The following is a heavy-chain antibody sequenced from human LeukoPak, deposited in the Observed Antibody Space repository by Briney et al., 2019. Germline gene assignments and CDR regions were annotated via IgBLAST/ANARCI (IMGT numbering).Heavy chain of an antibody. J-gene: IGHJ3*02. Sequence: GGSLRLSCAASGFTFSSYGMHWVRQAPGKGLEWVAVISYDGSNKYYADSVKGRFTISRDNSKNTLYLQMNSLRAEDTAVYYCAKESGPAKAFDIWGQGTMVTVSS. V-gene: IGHV3-30*18. CDR2: ISYDGSNK. CDR1: GFTFSSYG. CDR3: AKESGPAKAFDI. D-gene: IGHD2-2*01.